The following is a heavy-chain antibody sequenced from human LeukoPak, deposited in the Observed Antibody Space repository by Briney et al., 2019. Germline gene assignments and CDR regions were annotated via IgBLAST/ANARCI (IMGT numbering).Heavy chain of an antibody. CDR1: GFTFDDYG. V-gene: IGHV3-49*04. Sequence: GSLRLSCTGSGFTFDDYGINWVRQAPGKGLEWVGFIRSKAYGGTTEFAASVKDRFTISRDDSKSIAYLQMNSLKTEDTVVYYCTRDSVYSYGLTELGFWGQGTLVTVSS. J-gene: IGHJ4*02. CDR3: TRDSVYSYGLTELGF. CDR2: IRSKAYGGTT. D-gene: IGHD5-18*01.